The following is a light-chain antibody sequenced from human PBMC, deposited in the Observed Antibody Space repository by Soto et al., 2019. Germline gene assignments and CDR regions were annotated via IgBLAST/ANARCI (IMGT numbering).Light chain of an antibody. J-gene: IGKJ4*01. CDR3: QQSYSTPLT. CDR2: GAS. Sequence: DIQMTQSPSSLSASVGDRVTITCRASQSISSYLNWYQQKPGKAPKLLIYGASSLQSGVPSRFSGSGSGTDFTLTISSLQPEDFATYYCQQSYSTPLTFGGGNKVEIK. V-gene: IGKV1-39*01. CDR1: QSISSY.